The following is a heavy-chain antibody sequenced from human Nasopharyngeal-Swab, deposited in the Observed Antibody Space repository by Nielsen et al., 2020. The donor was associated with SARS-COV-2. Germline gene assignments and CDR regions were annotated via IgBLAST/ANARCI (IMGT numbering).Heavy chain of an antibody. CDR2: IKSKTDGGTT. CDR1: GFTFSNAW. CDR3: TTGGRWELRPIDY. V-gene: IGHV3-15*01. D-gene: IGHD1-26*01. Sequence: GESLKISCAASGFTFSNAWMSWVRQAPGKGLEWVGRIKSKTDGGTTDYAAPVKGRFTILRDDSKNTLYLQMNSLKTEDTAVYYCTTGGRWELRPIDYWGQGTLVTVSS. J-gene: IGHJ4*02.